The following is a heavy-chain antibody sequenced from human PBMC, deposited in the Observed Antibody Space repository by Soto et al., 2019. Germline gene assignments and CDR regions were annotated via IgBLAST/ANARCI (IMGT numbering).Heavy chain of an antibody. CDR1: GGSISSGGYY. D-gene: IGHD3-22*01. J-gene: IGHJ4*02. CDR3: ARGVGYYDSSGYPFDY. CDR2: IYYSGST. Sequence: SDTLSLTYTVSGGSISSGGYYWSWIRQHPGKGLEWIGYIYYSGSTYYNPSLKSRVTISVDTSKNQFSLKLSSVTAADTAVYYCARGVGYYDSSGYPFDYWGQGTLVTVSS. V-gene: IGHV4-31*03.